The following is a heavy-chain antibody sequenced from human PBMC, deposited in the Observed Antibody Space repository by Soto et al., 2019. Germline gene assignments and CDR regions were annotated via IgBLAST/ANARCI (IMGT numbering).Heavy chain of an antibody. Sequence: GGSLRLSCAASGFTFSSYAMSWVRQAPGKGLEWVSAISGSGGSTYYADSVKGRFTISRDNSKNTLYLQMNSLRAEDTAVYYCAKDPSKDCSGGSCYSTFDYWGQGTQVTVSS. CDR2: ISGSGGST. J-gene: IGHJ4*02. D-gene: IGHD2-15*01. CDR1: GFTFSSYA. V-gene: IGHV3-23*01. CDR3: AKDPSKDCSGGSCYSTFDY.